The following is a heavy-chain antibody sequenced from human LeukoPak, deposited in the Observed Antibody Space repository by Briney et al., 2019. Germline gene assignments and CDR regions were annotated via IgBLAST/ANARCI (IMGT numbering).Heavy chain of an antibody. J-gene: IGHJ4*02. D-gene: IGHD3-10*01. Sequence: TGGSLRLSCVVSGFTFSSYAMSWVRQAPGKGLEWVSGISGSGGSTYYADSVKGRFTFSRDNAKNSLYLQMNSLRAEDTAVYYCARSGWFGELGFDYWGQGTLVTVSS. CDR2: ISGSGGST. V-gene: IGHV3-23*01. CDR3: ARSGWFGELGFDY. CDR1: GFTFSSYA.